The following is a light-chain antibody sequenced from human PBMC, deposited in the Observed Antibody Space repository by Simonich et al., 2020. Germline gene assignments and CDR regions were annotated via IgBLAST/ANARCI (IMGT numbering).Light chain of an antibody. CDR2: STS. V-gene: IGLV7-43*01. CDR3: LLYYGGAVV. CDR1: PGAVTSGYY. Sequence: QTVVTQEPSLPVSPGGTVTLTCASSPGAVTSGYYPTWFQQNPGQAPRALIYSTSNKNSWTPARFSVSLLGGKAALTLSGVQPEDEAEYYCLLYYGGAVVFGGGTKLTVL. J-gene: IGLJ2*01.